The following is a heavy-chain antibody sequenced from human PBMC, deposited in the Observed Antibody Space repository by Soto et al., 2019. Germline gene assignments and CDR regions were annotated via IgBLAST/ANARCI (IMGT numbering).Heavy chain of an antibody. Sequence: ASVKVSCKTSGYTFTDYYMHWVRHAPGQGLEWMGWINPNSGSPISAQKFQGRVTMTTDTSISTASMELTRLTSDDTAVYYCARGDSTDCSNGVCSFFYNHDMDVWGQGTTVTVSS. D-gene: IGHD2-8*01. V-gene: IGHV1-2*02. CDR3: ARGDSTDCSNGVCSFFYNHDMDV. J-gene: IGHJ6*02. CDR1: GYTFTDYY. CDR2: INPNSGSP.